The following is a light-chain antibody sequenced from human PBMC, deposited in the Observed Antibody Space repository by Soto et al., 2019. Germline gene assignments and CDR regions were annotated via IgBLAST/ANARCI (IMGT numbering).Light chain of an antibody. J-gene: IGKJ1*01. CDR3: QQYYSYPRT. CDR1: QGISSY. V-gene: IGKV1-8*01. CDR2: AAS. Sequence: AIRMTQSPSSLSASTGDRVTITCRASQGISSYLAWYQQKPVKAPKLLIYAASTLQSGVPSRFSGSGSGTDFTLTISCLQSEDFATYYCQQYYSYPRTFGHGTKVEIK.